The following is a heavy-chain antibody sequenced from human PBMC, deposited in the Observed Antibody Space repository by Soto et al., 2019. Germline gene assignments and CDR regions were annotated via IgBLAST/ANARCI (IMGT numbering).Heavy chain of an antibody. Sequence: GESLKISCKGSGYSFTSYWISWVRQMPGKVLEWMGRIDPSDSYTNYSPSFQGHVTISADKSISTAYLQWSSLKASDTAMYYCAREADIVVVPAARMSWFDPWGQGXLVTVYS. D-gene: IGHD2-2*01. CDR3: AREADIVVVPAARMSWFDP. J-gene: IGHJ5*02. V-gene: IGHV5-10-1*01. CDR1: GYSFTSYW. CDR2: IDPSDSYT.